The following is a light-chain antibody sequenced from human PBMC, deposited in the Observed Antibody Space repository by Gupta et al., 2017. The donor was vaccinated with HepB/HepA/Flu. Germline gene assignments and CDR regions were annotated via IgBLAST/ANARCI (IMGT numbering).Light chain of an antibody. Sequence: EIVLTQSPGILSLCPGKRATLSCRASRIISSSSLAWYQQKPGQAPRLLIYGGGRRATGIPARFGGSGSGTDFILTISRLEPDDFAVYYCQHYGTSLYTFGQGTKLETK. CDR3: QHYGTSLYT. CDR2: GGG. CDR1: RIISSSS. J-gene: IGKJ2*01. V-gene: IGKV3-20*01.